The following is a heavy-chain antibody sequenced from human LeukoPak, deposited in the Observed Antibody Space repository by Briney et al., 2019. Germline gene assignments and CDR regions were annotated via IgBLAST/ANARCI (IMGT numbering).Heavy chain of an antibody. CDR3: ARAEGIAAAGSDFDY. J-gene: IGHJ4*02. V-gene: IGHV3-30-3*01. CDR2: ISYDGSNK. CDR1: GFTFSSYA. Sequence: GGSLRLSCAASGFTFSSYAMHWVRQAPGKGLEWVAVISYDGSNKYYADSVKGRFTISRDNSKNTLYLQMNSLRAEDTAVYYCARAEGIAAAGSDFDYWGQGTLVTVSS. D-gene: IGHD6-13*01.